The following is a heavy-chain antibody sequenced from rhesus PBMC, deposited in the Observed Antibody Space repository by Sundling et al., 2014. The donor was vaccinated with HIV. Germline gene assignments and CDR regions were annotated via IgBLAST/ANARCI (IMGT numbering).Heavy chain of an antibody. D-gene: IGHD6-19*01. CDR1: GASISSYW. CDR2: INGNSGST. CDR3: AREGAYGGRSFDY. Sequence: QVQLQESGPGLVKPSDTLSLTCTVSGASISSYWWSWIRQPPGKGLEWIGEINGNSGSTNYNPSLKSRVTISKDTSRNQFFLNLSSVTAADTAVYYCAREGAYGGRSFDYWGQGLLVTVSS. V-gene: IGHV4-80*01. J-gene: IGHJ4*01.